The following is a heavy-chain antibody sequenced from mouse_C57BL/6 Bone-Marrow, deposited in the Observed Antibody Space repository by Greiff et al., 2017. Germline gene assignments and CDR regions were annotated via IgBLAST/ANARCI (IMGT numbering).Heavy chain of an antibody. D-gene: IGHD4-1*01. CDR3: ARWGTGPLDY. J-gene: IGHJ2*01. V-gene: IGHV1-59*01. Sequence: QVQLQQPGAELVRPGTSVKLSCKASGYTFTSYWMQWVKQRPGQGLEWIGVIVPSDSYTNYNQKFKGKATLTVDTSSSTAYMQLSSLTSEDSAVYYCARWGTGPLDYWGQGTTLTVSS. CDR1: GYTFTSYW. CDR2: IVPSDSYT.